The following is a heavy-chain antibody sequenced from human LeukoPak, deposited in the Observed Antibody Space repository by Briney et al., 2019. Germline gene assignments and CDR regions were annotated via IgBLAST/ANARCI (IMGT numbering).Heavy chain of an antibody. J-gene: IGHJ4*02. Sequence: ASVKVSCKASGGTFSSYAISWVRQAPGQRLEWMGWINAGNGNTKYSQKFQGRVTITRDTSASTAYMELSSLRSEDTAVYYCARARSSPLFDYWGQGTLVTVSS. CDR2: INAGNGNT. D-gene: IGHD1-26*01. CDR1: GGTFSSYA. V-gene: IGHV1-3*01. CDR3: ARARSSPLFDY.